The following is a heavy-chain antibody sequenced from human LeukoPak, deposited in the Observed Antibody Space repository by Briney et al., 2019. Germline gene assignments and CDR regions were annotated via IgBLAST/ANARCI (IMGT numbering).Heavy chain of an antibody. Sequence: PSETLSLTCAVYGGSFSGYYWSWIRQPPGKGLEWIGEINHSGSTNYNPSLKSRVTTSVDTSKNQFSLKLSSVTAADTAVYYCARSSSWPSDWGQGTLVTVSS. CDR1: GGSFSGYY. CDR3: ARSSSWPSD. CDR2: INHSGST. D-gene: IGHD6-13*01. J-gene: IGHJ4*02. V-gene: IGHV4-34*01.